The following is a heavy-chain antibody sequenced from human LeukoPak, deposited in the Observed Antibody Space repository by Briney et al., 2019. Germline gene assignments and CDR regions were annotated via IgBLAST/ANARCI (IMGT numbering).Heavy chain of an antibody. D-gene: IGHD2-15*01. CDR3: ASSPCSGGSCYYGEIDY. Sequence: GASVKVSCKASGYTFTSYAMHWVRQAPGQRLEWMGWINAGNGNTKYSQEFQGRVTITRDTSASTAYMELSSLRSEDMAVYYCASSPCSGGSCYYGEIDYWGQGTLVTVSS. CDR2: INAGNGNT. J-gene: IGHJ4*02. CDR1: GYTFTSYA. V-gene: IGHV1-3*03.